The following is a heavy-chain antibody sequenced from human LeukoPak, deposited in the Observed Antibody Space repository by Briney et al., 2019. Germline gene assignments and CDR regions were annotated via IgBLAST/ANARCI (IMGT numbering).Heavy chain of an antibody. CDR3: ARRAGAYSHPYDY. V-gene: IGHV3-30*14. Sequence: HAGGSLRLSCAASGFTFSSYAIHWVRQAPGKGLEWVAVISYDGSNKNYADSVKGRFTISRDNSKNTLYLQMNSLRAEDTAVYYCARRAGAYSHPYDYWGQGTLVTVSS. CDR1: GFTFSSYA. D-gene: IGHD4/OR15-4a*01. CDR2: ISYDGSNK. J-gene: IGHJ4*02.